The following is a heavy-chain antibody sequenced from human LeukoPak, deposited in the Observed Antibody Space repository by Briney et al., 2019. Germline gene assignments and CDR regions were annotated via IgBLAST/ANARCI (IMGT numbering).Heavy chain of an antibody. CDR1: AFTVSTNY. V-gene: IGHV3-66*04. CDR2: IYSGGST. CDR3: ARLGFYGMDV. J-gene: IGHJ6*02. D-gene: IGHD3-16*01. Sequence: GGSLRLSCAASAFTVSTNYLTWVRQAPGKGLEWVSVIYSGGSTNYADSVKGRFTISRDNSKNTVYLQMNSLRAEDTAVYYCARLGFYGMDVWGQGTTVTVSS.